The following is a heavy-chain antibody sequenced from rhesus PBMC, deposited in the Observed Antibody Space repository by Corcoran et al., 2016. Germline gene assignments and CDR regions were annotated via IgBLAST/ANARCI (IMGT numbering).Heavy chain of an antibody. CDR2: ITNVRGAT. D-gene: IGHD6-25*01. CDR3: ARDLRGIAASI. J-gene: IGHJ4*01. Sequence: EVQLVESGGGLVQPGGSLRLSCAESGFRFSTYGMSGGRQAPGEGIGEVLAITNVRGATNDDDSVKGRFTISRDNAKNTLSLRMTCLRAEDTSVYYCARDLRGIAASICGQGVLVTVSS. CDR1: GFRFSTYG. V-gene: IGHV3S5*01.